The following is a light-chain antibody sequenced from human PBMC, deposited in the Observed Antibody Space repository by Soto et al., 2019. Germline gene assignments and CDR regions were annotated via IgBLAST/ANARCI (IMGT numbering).Light chain of an antibody. CDR1: QSINSN. J-gene: IGKJ5*01. CDR3: KQYSDWPIT. Sequence: EVLMTQSPATLSVSPGDRATLSCRASQSINSNLAWYQQQPGQAPRLLIYGASTRATAVPDRFSGSGSGTDFTLTITSLQPDDFAVYFCKQYSDWPITFGQGTRLEIK. V-gene: IGKV3-15*01. CDR2: GAS.